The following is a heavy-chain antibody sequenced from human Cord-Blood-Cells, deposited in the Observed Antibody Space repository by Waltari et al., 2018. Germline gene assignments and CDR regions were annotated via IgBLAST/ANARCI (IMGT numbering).Heavy chain of an antibody. Sequence: VEVAGSGGGGVQPGRSLRLSCAAYGFSFSGYGMHWVRQATGKGLEWIAVISYEGSNKYYAASVKGRITIYRDNSKNTLYLQMNSLRAEDPAVYYCAKGGDFDIWGQGTMVTVSS. CDR1: GFSFSGYG. CDR2: ISYEGSNK. CDR3: AKGGDFDI. V-gene: IGHV3-30*18. J-gene: IGHJ3*02.